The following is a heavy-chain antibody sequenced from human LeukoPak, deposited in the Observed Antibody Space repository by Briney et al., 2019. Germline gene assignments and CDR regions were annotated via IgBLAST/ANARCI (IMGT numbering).Heavy chain of an antibody. V-gene: IGHV1-69*13. CDR1: GGTFSSYA. J-gene: IGHJ5*02. CDR3: ARGPVRNPDYSSSSNWFDP. D-gene: IGHD6-6*01. Sequence: ASVKVSCKASGGTFSSYAISWVRQAPGQGLEWMGGIIPIFGTANYAQKFQGRVTITADESTSTAYMELSSLRSDDTAVYYCARGPVRNPDYSSSSNWFDPWGQGTLVTVSS. CDR2: IIPIFGTA.